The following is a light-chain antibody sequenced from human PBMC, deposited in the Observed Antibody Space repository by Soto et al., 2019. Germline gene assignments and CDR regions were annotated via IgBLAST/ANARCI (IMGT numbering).Light chain of an antibody. J-gene: IGKJ3*01. Sequence: DIQMTQSPSTLSASVGDRVTITCRASQSISSSLAWYQQKPGKAPKLLIYKASSLDSGVPSRFSGSGSGSDFTFSISSLPPDDFASYYCQQYNCYSPPFTFGPGTKVDIK. CDR1: QSISSS. CDR2: KAS. CDR3: QQYNCYSPPFT. V-gene: IGKV1-5*03.